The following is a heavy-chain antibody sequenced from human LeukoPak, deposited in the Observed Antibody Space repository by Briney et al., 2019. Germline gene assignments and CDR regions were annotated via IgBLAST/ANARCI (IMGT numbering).Heavy chain of an antibody. CDR2: IYYSGST. Sequence: SETLSLTCAVYGGSFSDYYWSWIRQPPGKGLEWIGYIYYSGSTYYNPSLKSRVTISVDTSKNQFSLKLSSVTAADTAVYYCARIWEGPSSGYFYFDYWGQGTLVTVSS. D-gene: IGHD3-22*01. V-gene: IGHV4-34*09. CDR1: GGSFSDYY. CDR3: ARIWEGPSSGYFYFDY. J-gene: IGHJ4*02.